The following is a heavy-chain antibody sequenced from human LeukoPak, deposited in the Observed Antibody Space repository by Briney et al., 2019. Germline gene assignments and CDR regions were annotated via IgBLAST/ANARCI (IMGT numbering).Heavy chain of an antibody. V-gene: IGHV3-9*01. J-gene: IGHJ4*02. D-gene: IGHD3-22*01. CDR3: AKDISGYYYDSSGYYH. Sequence: GRSLRLSCAASGFTFDDYAMHWVRQAPGKGLGWVSGISWNSGSIGYADSVKGRFTISRGNAKNSLYLQMNSLRAEDTALYYCAKDISGYYYDSSGYYHWGQGTLVTVSS. CDR2: ISWNSGSI. CDR1: GFTFDDYA.